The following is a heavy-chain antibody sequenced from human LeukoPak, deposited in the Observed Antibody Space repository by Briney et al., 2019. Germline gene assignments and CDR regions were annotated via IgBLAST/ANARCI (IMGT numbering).Heavy chain of an antibody. CDR2: ISYDESNK. V-gene: IGHV3-30*18. J-gene: IGHJ6*02. CDR3: AKYQYGVDV. CDR1: GFTFSSSG. D-gene: IGHD2-2*01. Sequence: GGSLRLSCAASGFTFSSSGMHWVRQAPGKGLEWVAAISYDESNKYYADSVRGRFTISRDNSENTLYMQMNSLRGEDTAVYYCAKYQYGVDVWGQGTTVTVSS.